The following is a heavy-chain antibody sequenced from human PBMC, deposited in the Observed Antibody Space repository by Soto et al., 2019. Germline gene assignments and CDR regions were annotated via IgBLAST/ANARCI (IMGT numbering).Heavy chain of an antibody. Sequence: QPGGSLRLSCAASGFTFSSYAMHWVRQAPGKGLEWVAVISYDGSNKYYADSVKGRFTISRDNSKNTLYLQMNSLRAEDTAVYYCARAEYCSSTSCYDYGMDVWGQGTTVTVSS. D-gene: IGHD2-2*01. CDR2: ISYDGSNK. CDR1: GFTFSSYA. J-gene: IGHJ6*02. CDR3: ARAEYCSSTSCYDYGMDV. V-gene: IGHV3-30-3*01.